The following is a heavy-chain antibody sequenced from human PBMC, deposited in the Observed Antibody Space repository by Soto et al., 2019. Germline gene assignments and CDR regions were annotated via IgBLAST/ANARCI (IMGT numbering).Heavy chain of an antibody. J-gene: IGHJ4*02. CDR2: INHGGST. CDR1: GGSFSGYY. V-gene: IGHV4-34*01. D-gene: IGHD3-10*01. CDR3: ARVPRYYYGSGSLDY. Sequence: SETLSLTCAVYGGSFSGYYWSWIRQPPGKGLEWIGEINHGGSTNYNPSLKSRVTISVDTSKNQFSLKLSSVTAADTAVYYCARVPRYYYGSGSLDYWGQGTLVTVSS.